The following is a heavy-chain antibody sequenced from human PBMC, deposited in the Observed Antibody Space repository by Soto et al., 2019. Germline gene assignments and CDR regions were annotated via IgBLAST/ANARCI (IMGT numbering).Heavy chain of an antibody. CDR3: AAVDTTMVRGVTRPIDY. D-gene: IGHD3-10*01. Sequence: SVKVSCKASGFTFTSSAMQWLRQARGQRLEWIGWIVVGSGNTNYAQKFQERVTITRDMSTSTAYMELSSLRSEDTAVYYCAAVDTTMVRGVTRPIDYWGQGTLVTVPS. V-gene: IGHV1-58*02. CDR2: IVVGSGNT. J-gene: IGHJ4*02. CDR1: GFTFTSSA.